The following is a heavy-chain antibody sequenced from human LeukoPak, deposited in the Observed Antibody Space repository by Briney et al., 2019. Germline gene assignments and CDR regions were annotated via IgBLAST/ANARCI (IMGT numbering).Heavy chain of an antibody. CDR2: IYHSGST. J-gene: IGHJ3*02. V-gene: IGHV4-38-2*02. CDR1: GYSITSGYY. D-gene: IGHD3-22*01. Sequence: SETLSLTCTVSGYSITSGYYWGWIRQPPGKGLEWIGSIYHSGSTFYNPSLKSRVTISVDTSKNQFSLKLSSVTAADTAVYYCARRGALPVVKGAFDIWGQGTMVTVSS. CDR3: ARRGALPVVKGAFDI.